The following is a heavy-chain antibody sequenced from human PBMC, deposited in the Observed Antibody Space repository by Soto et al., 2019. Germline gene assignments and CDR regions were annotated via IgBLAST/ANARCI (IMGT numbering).Heavy chain of an antibody. CDR2: IYHSGST. J-gene: IGHJ6*02. CDR3: ARDLADRDYYYSGMDV. V-gene: IGHV4-38-2*02. D-gene: IGHD6-6*01. Sequence: PSETLSLTCAVSGYSISSGYYWGWIRQPPGKGLEWIGSIYHSGSTYYNPSLKSRVTISVDTSKNQFSLKLSSVTAADTAVYYCARDLADRDYYYSGMDVWGQGTTVTVSS. CDR1: GYSISSGYY.